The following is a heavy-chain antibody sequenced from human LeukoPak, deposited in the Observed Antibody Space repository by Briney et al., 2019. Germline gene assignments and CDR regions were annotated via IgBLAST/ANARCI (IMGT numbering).Heavy chain of an antibody. V-gene: IGHV1-46*01. CDR3: ARDLGYCSTGTCPYFDN. CDR2: VNPRGGST. D-gene: IGHD2-2*01. J-gene: IGHJ4*02. Sequence: ASVKVSCKASGCTFTSFFIHWVRQAPGQGLEWMGRVNPRGGSTSYARKFQGRVTMTRDTSTNTVYMELNSLRPEDTAIYYCARDLGYCSTGTCPYFDNWGQGILVTVSS. CDR1: GCTFTSFF.